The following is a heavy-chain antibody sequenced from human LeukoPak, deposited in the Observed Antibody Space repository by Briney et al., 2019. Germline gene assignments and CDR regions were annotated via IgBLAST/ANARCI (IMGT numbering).Heavy chain of an antibody. CDR1: GFTFSDHY. V-gene: IGHV3-72*01. Sequence: GGSLRLSCAASGFTFSDHYMDWLRQAPGKGLEWVGRTRNKADSYTTEYAASVKGRFTVSRDASKNSLHLQMNSLKTEDTAVYYCARASGNSTIRYYFDNWGQGTLVTVSS. CDR3: ARASGNSTIRYYFDN. J-gene: IGHJ4*02. CDR2: TRNKADSYTT. D-gene: IGHD3-3*01.